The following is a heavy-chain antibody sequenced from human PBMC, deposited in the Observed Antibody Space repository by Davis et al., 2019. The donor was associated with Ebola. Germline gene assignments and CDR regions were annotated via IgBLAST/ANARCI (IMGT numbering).Heavy chain of an antibody. J-gene: IGHJ2*01. CDR1: GFTFSNYN. CDR2: ISDSGRTI. Sequence: GESLKISCAAPGFTFSNYNINWVRQAPGKGLEWVSYISDSGRTIYYADSVKGRFTISRENAKTSVYLQMNNLRAEDTAVYYCSRAVVLVEGSRYFDLWGRGTLVTVSS. D-gene: IGHD2-15*01. CDR3: SRAVVLVEGSRYFDL. V-gene: IGHV3-48*04.